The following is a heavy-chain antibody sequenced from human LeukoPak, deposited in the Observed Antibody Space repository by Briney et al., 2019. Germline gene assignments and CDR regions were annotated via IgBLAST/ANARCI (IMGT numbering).Heavy chain of an antibody. CDR1: GFTFSSYA. CDR3: ASISSGWYR. CDR2: ISSNGGST. J-gene: IGHJ4*02. Sequence: GGSLRLSCAASGFTFSSYAMHWVRQAPGKGQEYVSAISSNGGSTYYANSVKGRFTISRDNSKNTLYLQMGSLRAEDMAVYYCASISSGWYRWGQGTLVTVSS. D-gene: IGHD6-19*01. V-gene: IGHV3-64*01.